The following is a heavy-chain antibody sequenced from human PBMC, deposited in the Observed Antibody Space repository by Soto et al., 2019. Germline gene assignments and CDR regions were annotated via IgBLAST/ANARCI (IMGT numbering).Heavy chain of an antibody. CDR1: GFTVSSNY. D-gene: IGHD6-19*01. Sequence: EVQLVESGGGLVQPGGSLRLSCAASGFTVSSNYMSWVRQAPGKGLEWVSVIYSGGSTYYADSVKGRFTISRDNSKNTLYLQMNSLRAEDTAVYYCARDPSPRSPPGIAVAGKDDYWGQGTLVTVSS. J-gene: IGHJ4*02. V-gene: IGHV3-66*01. CDR2: IYSGGST. CDR3: ARDPSPRSPPGIAVAGKDDY.